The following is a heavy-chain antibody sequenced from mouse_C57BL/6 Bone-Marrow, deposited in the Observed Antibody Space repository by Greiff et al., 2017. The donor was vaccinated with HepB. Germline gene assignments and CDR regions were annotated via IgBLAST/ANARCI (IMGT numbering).Heavy chain of an antibody. D-gene: IGHD1-1*01. CDR3: AQAGGSSPVFAY. CDR2: IYPNNGGN. Sequence: VQLKESGPELVKPGASVKMSCKASGYTFTDYYMHWVKQSHGKSLEWIGYIYPNNGGNGYNQKFKGKATLTVDKSSSTAYMELRSLTSEDSAVYYCAQAGGSSPVFAYWGQGTLVTVSA. CDR1: GYTFTDYY. J-gene: IGHJ3*01. V-gene: IGHV1-34*01.